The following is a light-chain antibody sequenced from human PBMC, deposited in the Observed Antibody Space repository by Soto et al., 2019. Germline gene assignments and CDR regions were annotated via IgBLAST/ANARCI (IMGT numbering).Light chain of an antibody. Sequence: QSALTQPPSASGSPGQSVTISCTGTSSDLGGYNSVSWYQQHPGKVPKLIIYAVNKRPSGVPDRFSGSKSGNTASLTVSGLQAEDEADYSCSSSTGSNNFVVFGGGTKLTVL. V-gene: IGLV2-8*01. CDR2: AVN. J-gene: IGLJ2*01. CDR3: SSSTGSNNFVV. CDR1: SSDLGGYNS.